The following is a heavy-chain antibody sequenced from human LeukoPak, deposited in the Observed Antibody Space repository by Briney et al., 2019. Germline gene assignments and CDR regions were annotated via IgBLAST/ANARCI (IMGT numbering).Heavy chain of an antibody. CDR3: ARLRGSDWFDP. Sequence: PSETLSLTCAVSGYSISSGYYWGWIRQPPGKGLEWIGSIYHSGSTYYNPSLKSRVTISVDTSKNQFSPKLSSVTAADTAVYYCARLRGSDWFDPWGQGTLVTVSS. CDR2: IYHSGST. CDR1: GYSISSGYY. D-gene: IGHD3-10*01. V-gene: IGHV4-38-2*01. J-gene: IGHJ5*02.